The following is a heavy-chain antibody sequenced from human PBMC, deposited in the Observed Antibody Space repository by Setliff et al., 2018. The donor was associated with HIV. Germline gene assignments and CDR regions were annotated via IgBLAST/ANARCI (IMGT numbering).Heavy chain of an antibody. V-gene: IGHV4-59*08. CDR1: GGSISTYY. J-gene: IGHJ3*02. D-gene: IGHD3-22*01. Sequence: PSETLSLTCNVSGGSISTYYWSWIRQPPGEGLEWLGYVSYSGSTNFNPSLESRLAMSVDMSKNHFSLKLRSVPAADTAVYYCARHGHFYDSSSSDAFDIWGHGTMVTVSS. CDR3: ARHGHFYDSSSSDAFDI. CDR2: VSYSGST.